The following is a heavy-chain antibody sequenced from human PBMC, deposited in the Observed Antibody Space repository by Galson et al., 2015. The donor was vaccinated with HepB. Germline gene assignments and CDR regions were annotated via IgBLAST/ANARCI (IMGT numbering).Heavy chain of an antibody. V-gene: IGHV1-69*05. Sequence: SVKVSCKAFGGTFGSYAISWVRQAPGQGLEWMGGIIPMFGTINYAQKLQDRVTMTTDTSTSTAYMELTSLRSDDTAVYYCARGGYSYGKFDYWGQGTLVTVSS. CDR1: GGTFGSYA. CDR3: ARGGYSYGKFDY. D-gene: IGHD5-18*01. J-gene: IGHJ4*02. CDR2: IIPMFGTI.